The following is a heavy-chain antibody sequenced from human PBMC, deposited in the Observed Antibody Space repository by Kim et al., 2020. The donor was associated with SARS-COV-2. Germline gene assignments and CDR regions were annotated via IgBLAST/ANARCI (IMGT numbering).Heavy chain of an antibody. D-gene: IGHD6-19*01. Sequence: GGSLRLSCAASGFTFDDYAMHWVRQAPGKGLEWVSGISWNSGSIGYADSVKGRFTISRDNAKNSLYLQMNSLRAEDTAVYYCAKAKYNSGWYYFDYWGQG. CDR3: AKAKYNSGWYYFDY. CDR2: ISWNSGSI. CDR1: GFTFDDYA. J-gene: IGHJ4*02. V-gene: IGHV3-9*01.